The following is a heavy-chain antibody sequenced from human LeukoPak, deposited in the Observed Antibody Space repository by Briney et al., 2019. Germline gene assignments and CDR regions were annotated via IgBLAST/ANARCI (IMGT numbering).Heavy chain of an antibody. CDR1: GASISGYY. V-gene: IGHV4-59*01. J-gene: IGHJ3*02. Sequence: SETLSLTCSVSGASISGYYWSWIRQPPGKGLEWFGHIYYSGITTYNPSLKSRVTISVDSSKNQFSLRLSSVTAADTAVYYCARCLSRCNNGFDIWGQGTMVTVSS. D-gene: IGHD2/OR15-2a*01. CDR2: IYYSGIT. CDR3: ARCLSRCNNGFDI.